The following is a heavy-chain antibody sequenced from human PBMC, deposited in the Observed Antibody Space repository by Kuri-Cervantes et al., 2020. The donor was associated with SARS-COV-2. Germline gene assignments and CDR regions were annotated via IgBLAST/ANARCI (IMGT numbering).Heavy chain of an antibody. Sequence: GESLKISCAASGFTFSSYGMHWVRQAPGKGLEWVAVIWYDGSNKYYADSVKGRFTISRDNSKNTLYLQMNSLRAEDTAVYYCARDRSDYYDSSGYYDFDYWDQGTLVTVSS. J-gene: IGHJ4*02. CDR2: IWYDGSNK. CDR3: ARDRSDYYDSSGYYDFDY. D-gene: IGHD3-22*01. CDR1: GFTFSSYG. V-gene: IGHV3-33*01.